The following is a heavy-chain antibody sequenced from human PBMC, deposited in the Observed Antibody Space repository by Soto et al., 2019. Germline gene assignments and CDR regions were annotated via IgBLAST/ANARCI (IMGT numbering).Heavy chain of an antibody. Sequence: CGSLRLSCAASGFTFSDYYMSWIRQAPGKGLEWISHISDSATTMYYADSVKGRFTISRDNARKSLFLHMNSLRAEDTAVYYCARDTAFISSGLFNPWGQGTLVTVSS. CDR2: ISDSATTM. V-gene: IGHV3-11*01. CDR1: GFTFSDYY. J-gene: IGHJ5*02. D-gene: IGHD3-22*01. CDR3: ARDTAFISSGLFNP.